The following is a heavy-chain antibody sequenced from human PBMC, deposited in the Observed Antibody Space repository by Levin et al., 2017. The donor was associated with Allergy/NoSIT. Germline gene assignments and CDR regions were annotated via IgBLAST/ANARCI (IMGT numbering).Heavy chain of an antibody. CDR3: AVPYRDVRSSWFYDAFDI. CDR2: IYPGDSDT. CDR1: GYSFTSYW. Sequence: GESLKISCKGSGYSFTSYWIGWVRQMPGKGLEWMGIIYPGDSDTRYSPSFQGQVTISADKSISTAYLQWSSLKASDTAMYYCAVPYRDVRSSWFYDAFDIWGQGTMVTVSS. J-gene: IGHJ3*02. D-gene: IGHD6-13*01. V-gene: IGHV5-51*01.